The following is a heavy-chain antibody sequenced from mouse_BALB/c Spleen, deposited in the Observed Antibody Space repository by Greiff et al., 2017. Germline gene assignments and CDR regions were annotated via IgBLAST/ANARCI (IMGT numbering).Heavy chain of an antibody. CDR3: ASYGSSYVDY. CDR1: GYTFTSYW. Sequence: VKLVESGAELARPGASVKLSCKASGYTFTSYWMQWVKQRPGQGLEWIGAIYPGDGDTRYTQKFKGKATLTADKSSSTAYMQLSSLASEDSAVYYCASYGSSYVDYWGQGTTLTVSS. J-gene: IGHJ2*01. V-gene: IGHV1-87*01. D-gene: IGHD1-1*01. CDR2: IYPGDGDT.